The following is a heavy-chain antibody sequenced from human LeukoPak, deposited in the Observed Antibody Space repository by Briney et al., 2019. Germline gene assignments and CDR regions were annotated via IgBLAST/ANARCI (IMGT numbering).Heavy chain of an antibody. V-gene: IGHV1-18*01. J-gene: IGHJ5*02. D-gene: IGHD4-23*01. CDR2: ISAYNGNT. CDR3: ARVILAYLRWYPNWFDP. CDR1: GYTFTSYG. Sequence: ASVKVSCKASGYTFTSYGISWVRQAPGQGLEWMGWISAYNGNTNYAQKLQGRVTMTTDTSTSTAYMELRSLRSDGTAVYYCARVILAYLRWYPNWFDPWGQGTLVTVSS.